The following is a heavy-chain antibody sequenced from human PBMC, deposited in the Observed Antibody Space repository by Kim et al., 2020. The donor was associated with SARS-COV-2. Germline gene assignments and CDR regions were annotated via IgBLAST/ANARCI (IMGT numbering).Heavy chain of an antibody. CDR3: ARDFVVPAASLRGYYYYGLDY. CDR2: ISSSSSYI. D-gene: IGHD2-2*01. V-gene: IGHV3-21*01. J-gene: IGHJ6*02. CDR1: GFTFSSYS. Sequence: GGSLRLSCAASGFTFSSYSMNWVRQAPGKGLEWVSSISSSSSYIYYADSVKGRFTISRDNAKNSLYLQMNSLRAEDTAVYYCARDFVVPAASLRGYYYYGLDYWGQGTTVTVSS.